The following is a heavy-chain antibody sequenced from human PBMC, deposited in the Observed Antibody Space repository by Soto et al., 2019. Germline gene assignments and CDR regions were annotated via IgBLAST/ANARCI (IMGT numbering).Heavy chain of an antibody. Sequence: GGSLRLSCAASGFTFSSYCMHWVRQAPGKGLEWVAVITYNGSNKYYADSVKGRFTISRDNSKNTLYLQMNSLRAEDTAVYYCAKGGLDSNSWVDFDYWGQGTLVTVSS. CDR1: GFTFSSYC. V-gene: IGHV3-30*12. CDR3: AKGGLDSNSWVDFDY. J-gene: IGHJ4*02. CDR2: ITYNGSNK. D-gene: IGHD6-13*01.